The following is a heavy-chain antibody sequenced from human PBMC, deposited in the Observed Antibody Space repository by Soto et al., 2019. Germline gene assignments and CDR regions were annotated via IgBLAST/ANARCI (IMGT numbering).Heavy chain of an antibody. CDR2: FDPEDGEA. V-gene: IGHV1-24*01. CDR1: GYTLTELS. D-gene: IGHD1-26*01. Sequence: ASVKVSCKASGYTLTELSMHWVRQAPGKGLEWMGGFDPEDGEAIYAQKFQGRVTMTEDTSTDTAYMELSSLRSEDTAVYYCATDKSGSSYYFDYWGQGTLVTVSS. CDR3: ATDKSGSSYYFDY. J-gene: IGHJ4*02.